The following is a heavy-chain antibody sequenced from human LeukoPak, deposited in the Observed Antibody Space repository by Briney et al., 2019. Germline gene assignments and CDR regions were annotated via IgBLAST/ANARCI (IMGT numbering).Heavy chain of an antibody. Sequence: GGSLRLSCAASGFTFSDYAMKWVRQAPGKGLEWVSSISHSSTYIYYADSVKGRFTISRDNAKNSLYLQMNSLRAEDTAVYYCARRRSGYSSGSFDYWGQGTLVTVSS. J-gene: IGHJ4*02. CDR1: GFTFSDYA. D-gene: IGHD6-19*01. CDR2: ISHSSTYI. V-gene: IGHV3-21*01. CDR3: ARRRSGYSSGSFDY.